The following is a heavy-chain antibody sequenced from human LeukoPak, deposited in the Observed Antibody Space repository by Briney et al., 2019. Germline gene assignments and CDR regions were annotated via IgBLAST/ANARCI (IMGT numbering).Heavy chain of an antibody. Sequence: PSETLSLTCTVSGGSISSYYWSWIRQPPGKGLEWIGYIYYSGSTNYNPYLKSRVTISVNTSKNQFSLKLSSVTAADTAVYYCARRHGGNSGGFDYWGQGTLVTVSS. CDR1: GGSISSYY. D-gene: IGHD4-23*01. CDR2: IYYSGST. V-gene: IGHV4-59*08. CDR3: ARRHGGNSGGFDY. J-gene: IGHJ4*02.